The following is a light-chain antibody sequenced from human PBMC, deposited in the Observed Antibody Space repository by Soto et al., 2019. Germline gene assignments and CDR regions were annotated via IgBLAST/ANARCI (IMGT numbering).Light chain of an antibody. CDR3: CSYTTGSTLV. J-gene: IGLJ1*01. V-gene: IGLV2-14*01. CDR1: STDIGTYYH. CDR2: EVS. Sequence: QSALAQPASVSGSPGQSITISCTGTSTDIGTYYHVSWYRQHPGKVPQLIIYEVSNRPSGLSNRFSGSKSGNAASLTISGLQAEDEADYYCCSYTTGSTLVFGTGTKVTAL.